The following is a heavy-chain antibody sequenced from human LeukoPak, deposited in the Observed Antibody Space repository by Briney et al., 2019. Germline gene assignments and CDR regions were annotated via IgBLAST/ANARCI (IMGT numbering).Heavy chain of an antibody. CDR2: INSDGSST. V-gene: IGHV3-74*01. CDR1: GFTFSSYW. Sequence: GGSLRLSCAASGFTFSSYWMHWVRQAPGKGLVWVSRINSDGSSTSYADSVKGRFTISRDNAKNTLYLQMNSLRAEDTAVYYCARGVAAAGQKYWGQGTLDTVSS. CDR3: ARGVAAAGQKY. J-gene: IGHJ4*02. D-gene: IGHD6-13*01.